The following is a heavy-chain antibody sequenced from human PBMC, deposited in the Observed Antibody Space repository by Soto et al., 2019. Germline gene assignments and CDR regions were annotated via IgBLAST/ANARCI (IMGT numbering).Heavy chain of an antibody. CDR2: IYYSGST. Sequence: SETLSLTCTVSGGSISSYYWSWIRQPPGKGLEWIGYIYYSGSTNYNPSLKSRVTISVDTSKNHFSLKLSSVIAADTAVYYCARSIRGYSGYASHIDNWGQGTQVTVSS. V-gene: IGHV4-59*01. CDR1: GGSISSYY. D-gene: IGHD5-12*01. J-gene: IGHJ4*02. CDR3: ARSIRGYSGYASHIDN.